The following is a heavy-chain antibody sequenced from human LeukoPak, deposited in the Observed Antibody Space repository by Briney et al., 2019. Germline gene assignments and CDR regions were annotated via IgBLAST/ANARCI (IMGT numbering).Heavy chain of an antibody. CDR3: ASAPSDYYDSSGYYYVSEYFQH. D-gene: IGHD3-22*01. CDR2: ISCSGNT. J-gene: IGHJ1*01. CDR1: GGSISSYY. Sequence: PSETLSLTCTVSGGSISSYYWSWLRQPPGKGLEWIGYISCSGNTNYNPALKSRVTISVDTSKNQFSLKLSSVTAADTAVYYCASAPSDYYDSSGYYYVSEYFQHWGQGTLVTVSS. V-gene: IGHV4-59*08.